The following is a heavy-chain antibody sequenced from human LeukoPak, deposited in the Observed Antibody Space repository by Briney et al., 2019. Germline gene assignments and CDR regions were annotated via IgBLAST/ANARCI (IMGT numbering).Heavy chain of an antibody. J-gene: IGHJ3*02. CDR1: GFTLSSNY. V-gene: IGHV3-53*01. D-gene: IGHD2-8*01. CDR3: ARDPGLMDVRGAFDI. Sequence: PGGSLRLSCAASGFTLSSNYMSWVRQAPGKGLEWVSVIYSGGSTYYTDSVKGRFTISRDNSKNTLYLQMNSLRAEDTAVYYCARDPGLMDVRGAFDIWGQGTMVTVSS. CDR2: IYSGGST.